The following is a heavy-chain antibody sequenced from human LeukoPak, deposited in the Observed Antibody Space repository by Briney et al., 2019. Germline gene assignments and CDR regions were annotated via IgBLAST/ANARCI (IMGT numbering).Heavy chain of an antibody. CDR3: AKDVADSGYHFYGMDV. J-gene: IGHJ6*02. Sequence: PGGSLRLSCAASGFTFSSYGMHWVRQAPGKGLEWVAVISYDGSNKYYADSVKGRFTISRDNSKNTLYLQINSLRAEDTAVYYCAKDVADSGYHFYGMDVWGQGTTVTVSS. V-gene: IGHV3-30*18. CDR1: GFTFSSYG. D-gene: IGHD1-26*01. CDR2: ISYDGSNK.